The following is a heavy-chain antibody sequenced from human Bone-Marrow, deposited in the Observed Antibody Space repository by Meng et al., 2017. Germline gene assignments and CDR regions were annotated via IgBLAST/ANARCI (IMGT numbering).Heavy chain of an antibody. J-gene: IGHJ4*02. V-gene: IGHV3-7*01. CDR3: ARDIWGYATSFDY. CDR1: GFTLGNNW. CDR2: IKQDGSEK. D-gene: IGHD3-16*01. Sequence: GESLKISCVASGFTLGNNWMSWVRQAPGKGLEWVANIKQDGSEKYYVDSVKGRFTISRDNAKNSLYLQMNSLRAEDTAVYYCARDIWGYATSFDYWGQGTLVTVSS.